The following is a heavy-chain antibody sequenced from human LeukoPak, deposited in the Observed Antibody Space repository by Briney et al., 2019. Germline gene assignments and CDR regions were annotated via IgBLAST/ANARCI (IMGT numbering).Heavy chain of an antibody. V-gene: IGHV3-48*03. J-gene: IGHJ4*02. CDR2: ISSSGSPI. CDR3: ARSLTFGS. CDR1: GFTFSSYE. Sequence: GGSLRLSCAASGFTFSSYEMNWVRQAPGKGLEWVSYISSSGSPIYYADPVKGRFTISRDNAKNSLYLQMNSLRAEDTAVYYCARSLTFGSRGQGTLVTVSS. D-gene: IGHD3-16*01.